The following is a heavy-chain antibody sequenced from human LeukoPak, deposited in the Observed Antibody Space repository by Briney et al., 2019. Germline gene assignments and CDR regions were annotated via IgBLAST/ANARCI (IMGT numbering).Heavy chain of an antibody. Sequence: PSETLSLTCTVSGGSISTYYWSWIRQPPGKGLEWIAFIHYSGSTNYNPSLKSRVTISEDTSKNQFSLKLSSVTAADTAVYYCARDRVYYGMDVWGQGTTVTVSS. J-gene: IGHJ6*02. CDR2: IHYSGST. V-gene: IGHV4-59*12. CDR3: ARDRVYYGMDV. CDR1: GGSISTYY. D-gene: IGHD3-10*01.